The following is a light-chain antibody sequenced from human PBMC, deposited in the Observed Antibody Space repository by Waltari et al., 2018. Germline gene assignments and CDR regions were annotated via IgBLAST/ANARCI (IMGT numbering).Light chain of an antibody. J-gene: IGKJ1*01. V-gene: IGKV1-5*03. CDR3: QQYSTYSRT. Sequence: DSQLTQSPSTLSASVGDRATLTCRASQGISNWLAWYQQKPGKAPKVLIYKASNLESGVPSRFSGSGSGTEFTLTISSLQPDDCATYYCQQYSTYSRTFGQGTKVEIK. CDR2: KAS. CDR1: QGISNW.